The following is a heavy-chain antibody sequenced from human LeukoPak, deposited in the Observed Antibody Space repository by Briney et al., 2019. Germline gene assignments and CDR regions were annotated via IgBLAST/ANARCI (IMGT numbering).Heavy chain of an antibody. CDR3: ARSDYYDSSGYYSYYFDY. Sequence: PSETLSLTCTVSGGSISSSSYYWGWIRQPPGKGLEWIGNVYYSGSTYYNPSLKSRVTISVDTSKNQFSLKLSSVTAADTAVYYCARSDYYDSSGYYSYYFDYWGQGTLVTVSS. CDR1: GGSISSSSYY. J-gene: IGHJ4*02. V-gene: IGHV4-39*01. CDR2: VYYSGST. D-gene: IGHD3-22*01.